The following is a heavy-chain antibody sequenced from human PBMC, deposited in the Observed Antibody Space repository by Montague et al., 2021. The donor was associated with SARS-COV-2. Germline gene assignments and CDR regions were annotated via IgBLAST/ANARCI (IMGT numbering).Heavy chain of an antibody. J-gene: IGHJ4*02. D-gene: IGHD6-13*01. CDR2: SNESGST. CDR1: GGSFSNHY. CDR3: ARDVVAAPGTFDY. Sequence: SETLSLTCAVYGGSFSNHYWSWIRQSPGKGLEWIGESNESGSTNXNPSLKSRVTMSVDTSKKQFSLRLSPVTAADTAVYYCARDVVAAPGTFDYWGQGTLVTVSA. V-gene: IGHV4-34*01.